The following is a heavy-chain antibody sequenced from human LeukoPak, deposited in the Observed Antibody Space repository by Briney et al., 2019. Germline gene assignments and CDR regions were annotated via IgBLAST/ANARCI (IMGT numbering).Heavy chain of an antibody. Sequence: GGSLRLSCAASGFTFSDHYMDWVRQAPGKGLEWVGRIRNKANSYTTEYAASVKGRFSISRDDSENSLYLEMNSLKTEDTAVYYCARVSGSYLDHWGQGTLVTVSS. CDR3: ARVSGSYLDH. V-gene: IGHV3-72*01. CDR2: IRNKANSYTT. CDR1: GFTFSDHY. D-gene: IGHD3-22*01. J-gene: IGHJ5*02.